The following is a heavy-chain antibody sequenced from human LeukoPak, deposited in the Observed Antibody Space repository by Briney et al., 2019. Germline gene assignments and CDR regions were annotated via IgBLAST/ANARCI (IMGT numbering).Heavy chain of an antibody. Sequence: ASVKVSCKASGYTFTGYYMHWVRQAPGQGLEWMGWINPNSGGTSYAQKFQGRVTMTRDTSISTAYMELSRLRSDDTAMYYCARSSHRLYDYVWGSYESKDYWGQGTLVTVSS. J-gene: IGHJ4*02. D-gene: IGHD3-16*01. CDR3: ARSSHRLYDYVWGSYESKDY. CDR2: INPNSGGT. CDR1: GYTFTGYY. V-gene: IGHV1-2*02.